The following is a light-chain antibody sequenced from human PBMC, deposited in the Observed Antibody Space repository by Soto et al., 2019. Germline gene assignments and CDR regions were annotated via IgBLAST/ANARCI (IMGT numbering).Light chain of an antibody. CDR1: QILLHSNGFQY. CDR2: LGF. J-gene: IGKJ1*01. CDR3: MQPLEAPWT. V-gene: IGKV2-28*01. Sequence: DIVMTQSPLSLPVTPGEPASISCSSSQILLHSNGFQYLDWYLQKPGQSPQLLIYLGFNRASGVPDRFSGSGSGTDFTLKISRVEAEDVGIYFCMQPLEAPWTFGQGTKVDI.